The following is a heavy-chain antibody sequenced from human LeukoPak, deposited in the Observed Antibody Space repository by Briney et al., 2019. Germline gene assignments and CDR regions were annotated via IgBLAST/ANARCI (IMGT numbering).Heavy chain of an antibody. Sequence: SETLSLTCTVSGGSISSGLYYWSWIRQPAGKGLEWIGRIYTSGSTNYNPSLKSRVTISLDTSKNHFSLKLSSVTAADTAVYYCAREGDYYDTSGTLDYWGQGTLVTVSS. CDR1: GGSISSGLYY. J-gene: IGHJ4*02. D-gene: IGHD3-22*01. V-gene: IGHV4-61*02. CDR2: IYTSGST. CDR3: AREGDYYDTSGTLDY.